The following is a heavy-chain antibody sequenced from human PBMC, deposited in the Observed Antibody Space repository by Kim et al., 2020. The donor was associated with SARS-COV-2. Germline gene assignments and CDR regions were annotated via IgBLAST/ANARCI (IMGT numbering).Heavy chain of an antibody. V-gene: IGHV3-30*18. J-gene: IGHJ5*02. CDR2: ISYDGSNK. D-gene: IGHD1-26*01. Sequence: GGSLRLSCAASGFTFSSYGMHWVRQAPGKGLEWVAVISYDGSNKYYADSVKGRFTISRDNSKNTLYLQMNSLRVEDTAVYYCAKSYSGSYYSWFDPWGQGTLVTVSS. CDR3: AKSYSGSYYSWFDP. CDR1: GFTFSSYG.